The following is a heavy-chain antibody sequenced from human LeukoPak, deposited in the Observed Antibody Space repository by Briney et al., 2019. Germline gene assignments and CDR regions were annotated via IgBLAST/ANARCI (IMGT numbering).Heavy chain of an antibody. D-gene: IGHD5-18*01. J-gene: IGHJ4*02. CDR3: VTMVPPQYSYGSSFDH. CDR1: GGSVSSGSYY. Sequence: SEALSLTCTVSGGSVSSGSYYWSWIRQPPGKGLEWIGYIYYRGGTNYNPSLKSRVTISVDTSKNQVSLNLRSVTAADTAVYYCVTMVPPQYSYGSSFDHWGQGTLVTVSS. CDR2: IYYRGGT. V-gene: IGHV4-61*01.